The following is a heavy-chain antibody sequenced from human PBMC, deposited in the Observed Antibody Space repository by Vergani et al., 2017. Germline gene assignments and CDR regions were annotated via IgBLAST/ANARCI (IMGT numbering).Heavy chain of an antibody. CDR2: IYYSGST. V-gene: IGHV4-59*01. J-gene: IGHJ5*02. D-gene: IGHD6-19*01. CDR3: ARASSGWYVGNWFDP. Sequence: QVQLQESGPGLVKPSETLSLTCTVSGGSISSYNWSWIRQPPGKGLEWIGYIYYSGSTNYNPSLKSRVTISVDTSKNQFSLKLSSVTAADTAVYYCARASSGWYVGNWFDPWGQGTLVTVSS. CDR1: GGSISSYN.